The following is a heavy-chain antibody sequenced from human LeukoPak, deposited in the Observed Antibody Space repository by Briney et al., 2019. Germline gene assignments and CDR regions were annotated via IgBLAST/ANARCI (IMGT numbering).Heavy chain of an antibody. D-gene: IGHD5/OR15-5a*01. J-gene: IGHJ4*02. V-gene: IGHV1-69*04. CDR3: ASTSGASLSTFDY. CDR1: GGTFSSYA. Sequence: SVKVSCKASGGTFSSYAISWVRQAPGQGLEWMGRIIPILGIANYAQKFQGRVTITADKSTSTAYMELSSLRSEDTAVYYCASTSGASLSTFDYWGQGTLVTVSS. CDR2: IIPILGIA.